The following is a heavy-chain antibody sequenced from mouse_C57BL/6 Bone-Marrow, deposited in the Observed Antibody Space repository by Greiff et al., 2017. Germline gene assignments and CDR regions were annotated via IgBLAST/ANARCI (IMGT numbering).Heavy chain of an antibody. J-gene: IGHJ3*01. Sequence: VKLVESGPGLVQPSQSLSITCTASGFSLTSYGVHWVRQSPGKGLEWLGVIWSGGSTDYNAAFISRLSISKDNSKSQVFFKMNSLQADDTAIYYCARMGFSFAYWGQGTLVTVSA. V-gene: IGHV2-2*01. CDR1: GFSLTSYG. CDR2: IWSGGST. CDR3: ARMGFSFAY.